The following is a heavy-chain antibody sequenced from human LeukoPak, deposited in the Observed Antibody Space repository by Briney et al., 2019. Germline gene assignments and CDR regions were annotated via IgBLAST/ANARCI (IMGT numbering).Heavy chain of an antibody. Sequence: ASVKVSCKASGYSFTSFGISWVRQAPGQGLEWMGWISAYNANTNYAQKLQGRVTMTTDTSTSTAYMELRSLRSDDTAVYYCASLTSGPGYTSNYYYMDVWAKGPRSPSP. CDR1: GYSFTSFG. CDR3: ASLTSGPGYTSNYYYMDV. D-gene: IGHD3-9*01. V-gene: IGHV1-18*04. J-gene: IGHJ6*03. CDR2: ISAYNANT.